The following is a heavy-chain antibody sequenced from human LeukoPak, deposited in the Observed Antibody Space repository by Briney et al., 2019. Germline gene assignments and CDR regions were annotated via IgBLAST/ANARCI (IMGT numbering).Heavy chain of an antibody. CDR2: IYCSGST. V-gene: IGHV4-39*07. D-gene: IGHD3-16*01. CDR1: GGSISSSSYY. J-gene: IGHJ4*02. CDR3: AIGGGGNYDY. Sequence: SETLSLTCTVSGGSISSSSYYWGWIRQPPGKGLEWIGSIYCSGSTYYNPSLKSRVTISVDTSKNQFSLKLSSVTAADTAVYYCAIGGGGNYDYWGQGTLVTVSS.